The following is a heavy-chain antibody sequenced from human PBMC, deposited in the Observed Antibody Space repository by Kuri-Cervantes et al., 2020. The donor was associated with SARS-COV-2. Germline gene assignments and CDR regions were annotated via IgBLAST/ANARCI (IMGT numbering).Heavy chain of an antibody. V-gene: IGHV4-34*01. CDR3: ARDRGRGSPRKYFDY. J-gene: IGHJ4*02. CDR2: INHSGST. D-gene: IGHD1-14*01. CDR1: GGSFSGYY. Sequence: SETLSLTCAVYGGSFSGYYWSWIRQPPGKGLEWVGEINHSGSTNYNPSLKSRVTISVDTSKNQFSLKLSSVTAADTAAYYCARDRGRGSPRKYFDYWGQGTLVTVSS.